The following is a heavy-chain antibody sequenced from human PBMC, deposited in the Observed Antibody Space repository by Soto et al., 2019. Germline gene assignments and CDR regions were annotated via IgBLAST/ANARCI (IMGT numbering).Heavy chain of an antibody. D-gene: IGHD2-15*01. CDR2: INPSGGST. CDR3: ARARWSPSYYFDY. CDR1: GYTFTSYG. J-gene: IGHJ4*02. Sequence: ASVKVSCKASGYTFTSYGISWVRQAPGQGLEWMGIINPSGGSTSYAQKFQGRVTMTRDTSTSTVYMELSSLRSEDTAVYYCARARWSPSYYFDYWGQGTLVTVSS. V-gene: IGHV1-46*03.